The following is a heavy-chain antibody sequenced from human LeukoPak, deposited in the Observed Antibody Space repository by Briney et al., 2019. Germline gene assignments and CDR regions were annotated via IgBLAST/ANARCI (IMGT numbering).Heavy chain of an antibody. CDR3: ARHKYCTNGVCHMGY. J-gene: IGHJ4*02. CDR2: IYHSGST. CDR1: GYSISSGYY. Sequence: SETLSPTCAVSGYSISSGYYWGWIRQPPGKGLEWIGSIYHSGSTYYNPSLKSRVTISVDTSKNQFSLKLSSVTAADTAVYYCARHKYCTNGVCHMGYWGQGTLVTVSS. D-gene: IGHD2-8*01. V-gene: IGHV4-38-2*01.